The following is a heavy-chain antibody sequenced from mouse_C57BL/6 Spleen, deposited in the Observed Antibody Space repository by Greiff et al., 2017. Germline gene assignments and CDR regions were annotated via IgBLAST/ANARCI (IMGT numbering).Heavy chain of an antibody. J-gene: IGHJ1*03. Sequence: EVKLMESGPELVKPGASVKIPCKASGYTFTDYNMDWVKQSHGKSLEWIGDINPNNGGTIYNQKFKGKGTLTVDKSSSTAYMELRSLTSGDTEVYYCARPPPGDWYFDVWGTGTTVTDSS. CDR3: ARPPPGDWYFDV. CDR2: INPNNGGT. V-gene: IGHV1-18*01. CDR1: GYTFTDYN.